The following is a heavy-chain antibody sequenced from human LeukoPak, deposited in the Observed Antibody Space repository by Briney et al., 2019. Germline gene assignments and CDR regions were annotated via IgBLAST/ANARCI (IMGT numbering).Heavy chain of an antibody. CDR1: GFTFSSYG. V-gene: IGHV3-30*18. CDR2: ISYDGSNK. J-gene: IGHJ4*02. CDR3: AKVGGYGDYIIDY. Sequence: QPGRSLRLSCAASGFTFSSYGMHWVRQAPGKGLEWVAVISYDGSNKHYADSVKGRFTISRDNSKDTLYLQMNSLRAEDTAVYYCAKVGGYGDYIIDYWGQGTLVTVSS. D-gene: IGHD4-17*01.